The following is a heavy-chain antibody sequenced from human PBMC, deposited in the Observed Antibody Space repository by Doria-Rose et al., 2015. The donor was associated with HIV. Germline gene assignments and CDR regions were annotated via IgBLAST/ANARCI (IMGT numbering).Heavy chain of an antibody. Sequence: QDSGPVLVKPTETLTLTCTVSGVSLSSPGMGVSWIRQPPGKALEWLANIFSDDERSYKTSLKSRLTISRGTSKSQVVLTRTDMDPVDTATYYCARIKSSRWYHKYYFDFWGQGTLVIVSA. V-gene: IGHV2-26*01. CDR1: GVSLSSPGMG. J-gene: IGHJ4*02. CDR2: IFSDDER. D-gene: IGHD6-13*01. CDR3: ARIKSSRWYHKYYFDF.